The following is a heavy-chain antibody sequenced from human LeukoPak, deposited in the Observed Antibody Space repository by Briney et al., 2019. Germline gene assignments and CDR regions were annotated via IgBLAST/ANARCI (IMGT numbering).Heavy chain of an antibody. CDR3: AILPEVIADFDL. V-gene: IGHV5-10-1*01. Sequence: GESLKISCKGSGYSFTSYWISWVRQMPGKGLEWMGRIDPSDSYTNYSPSFQGHVTISADKSISTAYLQWSSLKASDTAMYYCAILPEVIADFDLWGRGTLVTVSS. CDR2: IDPSDSYT. J-gene: IGHJ2*01. D-gene: IGHD2/OR15-2a*01. CDR1: GYSFTSYW.